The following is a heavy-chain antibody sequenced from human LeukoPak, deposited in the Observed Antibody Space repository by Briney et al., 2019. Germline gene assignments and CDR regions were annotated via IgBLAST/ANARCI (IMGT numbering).Heavy chain of an antibody. J-gene: IGHJ4*02. Sequence: ASVKVSCKASGYTFTSYGISWVRQAPGQGLEWMGWISAYNGNTNYAQKLQGRVTMTTDTSTSTAYMELRSLRSDDTAVYYCARDRRLDSSSPQGYWGQGTLVTVSS. CDR1: GYTFTSYG. V-gene: IGHV1-18*01. CDR2: ISAYNGNT. CDR3: ARDRRLDSSSPQGY. D-gene: IGHD6-13*01.